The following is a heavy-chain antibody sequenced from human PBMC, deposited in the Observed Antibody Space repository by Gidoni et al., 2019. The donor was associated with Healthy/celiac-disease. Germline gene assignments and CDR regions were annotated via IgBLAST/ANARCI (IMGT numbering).Heavy chain of an antibody. CDR2: INHSGST. Sequence: QVQLQQWGAGLLKPSETLSLTCAVYGGSFSGYYWSWIRQPPGKGLEWIGEINHSGSTNYNPSLKSRVTISVDTSKNQFSLKLSSVTAADTAVYYCARGPRIAAAVFYYYYGMDVWGQGTTVTVSS. D-gene: IGHD6-13*01. V-gene: IGHV4-34*01. J-gene: IGHJ6*02. CDR3: ARGPRIAAAVFYYYYGMDV. CDR1: GGSFSGYY.